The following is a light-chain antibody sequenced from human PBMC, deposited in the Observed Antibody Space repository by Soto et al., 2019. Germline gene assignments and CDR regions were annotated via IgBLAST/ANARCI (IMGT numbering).Light chain of an antibody. CDR1: QSISTF. CDR2: AAS. J-gene: IGKJ2*01. V-gene: IGKV1-39*01. Sequence: DIQMTQSPSSLSAYVGDRVTITCRASQSISTFLNWYQQKPGKAPKILIYAASSLQSGVPSRFSGSGSGTDFTLTISSLQPEDFATYFCQQSYSSTCTFGQGTKLEIK. CDR3: QQSYSSTCT.